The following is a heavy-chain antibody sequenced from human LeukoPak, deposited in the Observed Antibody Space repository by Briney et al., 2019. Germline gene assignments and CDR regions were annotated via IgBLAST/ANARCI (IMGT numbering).Heavy chain of an antibody. CDR2: IIPIFGTA. CDR3: ARNVITIFGVASDY. Sequence: GSSVKVSRKASGGTFSSYAISWVRQAPGQGLEWMGGIIPIFGTANYAQKFPGRVTITADESTSTAYMELSSLRSEDTAVYYCARNVITIFGVASDYWGQGTLVTVSS. CDR1: GGTFSSYA. V-gene: IGHV1-69*01. J-gene: IGHJ4*02. D-gene: IGHD3-3*01.